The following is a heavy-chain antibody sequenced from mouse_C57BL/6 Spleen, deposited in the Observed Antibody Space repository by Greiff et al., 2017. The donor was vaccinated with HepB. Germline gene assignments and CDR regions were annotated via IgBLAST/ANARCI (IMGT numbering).Heavy chain of an antibody. J-gene: IGHJ4*01. Sequence: EVKLVESGGGLVKPGGSLKLSCAASGFTFSSYAMSWVRQTPEKRLAWVATISDGGSYTYYPDNVKCRFTISRDTAKNNLYLHMSHLKSEDTAMYYCAREDNYAMDYWGQVTSVTVSS. CDR3: AREDNYAMDY. V-gene: IGHV5-4*01. CDR1: GFTFSSYA. CDR2: ISDGGSYT.